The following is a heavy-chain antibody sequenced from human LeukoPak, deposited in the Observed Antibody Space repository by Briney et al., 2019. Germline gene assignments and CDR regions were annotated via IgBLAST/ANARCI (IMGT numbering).Heavy chain of an antibody. Sequence: SETLPPTCTVSGGSISSSSYYWGWIRQPPGKGLEWIGSIYYSGSTYYNPSLKSRVTISVDTSKNQFSLKLSSLTAADTAVYYCARQLGYCSSTSCYADKVDYWGQGTLVTVSS. CDR1: GGSISSSSYY. D-gene: IGHD2-2*01. CDR2: IYYSGST. CDR3: ARQLGYCSSTSCYADKVDY. J-gene: IGHJ4*02. V-gene: IGHV4-39*01.